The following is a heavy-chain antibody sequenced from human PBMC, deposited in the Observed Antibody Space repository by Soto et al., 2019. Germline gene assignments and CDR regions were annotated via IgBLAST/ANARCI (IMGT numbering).Heavy chain of an antibody. D-gene: IGHD6-19*01. Sequence: GGSLRLSCAASGFTFSSYAMSWVRQAPGKGLEWVSAISGSGGSTYYADSVKGRFTISRDNSKNTLYLQMNSLRAEDTAVYYCALMYSSGWSPFDYWGQGTLVTVSS. CDR3: ALMYSSGWSPFDY. V-gene: IGHV3-23*01. CDR1: GFTFSSYA. J-gene: IGHJ4*02. CDR2: ISGSGGST.